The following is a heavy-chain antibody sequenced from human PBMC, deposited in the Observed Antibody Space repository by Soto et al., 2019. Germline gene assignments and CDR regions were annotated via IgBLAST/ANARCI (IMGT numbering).Heavy chain of an antibody. Sequence: QVQLVESGGGVVQPGRSLRLSCAASGFTFSSYGMHWVRQAPGKGLEWVAVIWYDGSNKYYADSVKGRFTISRDNSKNPLYLQMNSLRAEDTAVYYCARDSVADGDYVAELDYWGQGTLVTVSS. CDR2: IWYDGSNK. V-gene: IGHV3-33*01. CDR1: GFTFSSYG. CDR3: ARDSVADGDYVAELDY. J-gene: IGHJ4*02. D-gene: IGHD4-17*01.